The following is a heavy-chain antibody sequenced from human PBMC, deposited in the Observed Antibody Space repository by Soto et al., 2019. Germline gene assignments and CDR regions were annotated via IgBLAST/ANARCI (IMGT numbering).Heavy chain of an antibody. CDR3: ARATTVTSSFFYDGLDV. CDR2: IYYNGNT. Sequence: QVQLQESGPGLVKPSQTLSLTCPVSGGSISNDDYYWSWIRQPPGKGLEWIGHIYYNGNTYYIPSLKSRLTMSLDTSQNQFSLPLTSVIAADSASYFCARATTVTSSFFYDGLDVWGQGTTVTVSS. J-gene: IGHJ6*02. CDR1: GGSISNDDYY. D-gene: IGHD4-17*01. V-gene: IGHV4-30-4*08.